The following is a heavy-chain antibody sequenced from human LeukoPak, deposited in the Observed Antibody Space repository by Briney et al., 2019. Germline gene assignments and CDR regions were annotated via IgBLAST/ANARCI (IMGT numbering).Heavy chain of an antibody. V-gene: IGHV3-30-3*01. D-gene: IGHD3-10*01. CDR3: MRDYMGWFDP. J-gene: IGHJ5*02. CDR1: GFSLSNFQ. CDR2: ISLDGSTE. Sequence: PGGSLRLSCVASGFSLSNFQMYWVRQAPGKGLEWVSIISLDGSTEFYADSVKGRFTISRDTASNTMHLEMNNLRIEDTAVYYRMRDYMGWFDPWGQGSLVTVSS.